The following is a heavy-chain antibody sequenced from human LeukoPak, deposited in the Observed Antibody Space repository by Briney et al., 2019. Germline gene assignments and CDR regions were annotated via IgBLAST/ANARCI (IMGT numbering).Heavy chain of an antibody. CDR3: ATRRSGSHPYY. CDR2: IFYSGST. V-gene: IGHV4-39*01. D-gene: IGHD1-26*01. J-gene: IGHJ4*02. Sequence: PPETLPLTCTVSGASVSSSRYYWEWIRQPPGKGLEWVGSIFYSGSTSYNPSLKSRVTMSVDTSKNQFSLRLSSVTATDTAVYYCATRRSGSHPYYWGQGTLVTVSS. CDR1: GASVSSSRYY.